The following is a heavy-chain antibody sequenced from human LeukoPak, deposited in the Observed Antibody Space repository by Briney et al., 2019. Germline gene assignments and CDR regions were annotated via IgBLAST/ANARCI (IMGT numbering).Heavy chain of an antibody. V-gene: IGHV3-21*01. CDR1: GFIFSSYS. Sequence: GGSLRLSCAASGFIFSSYSMNWVRQAPGKGLEWVSFIDSTSTYIHYADSVKGRFTISRDNAKNSLYLQMNSLRVDDTAVYFCAEGSGGPGYWGQGTLVTVSS. CDR3: AEGSGGPGY. J-gene: IGHJ4*02. CDR2: IDSTSTYI. D-gene: IGHD6-25*01.